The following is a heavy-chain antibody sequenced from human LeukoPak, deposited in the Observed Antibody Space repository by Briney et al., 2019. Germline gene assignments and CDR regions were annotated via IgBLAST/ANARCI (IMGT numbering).Heavy chain of an antibody. Sequence: SGPTLVNPTKTLTLTCTVSGFSLTNAGLGVSWIRQPPGKALEWLAHIFSNDEKSYRTSLKSRLTISKDTSKSQVVLIMTNMDPVDTATYYCARALLVDYNFDYWGQGTLVTVSS. CDR3: ARALLVDYNFDY. J-gene: IGHJ4*02. CDR2: IFSNDEK. V-gene: IGHV2-26*01. D-gene: IGHD2-8*02. CDR1: GFSLTNAGLG.